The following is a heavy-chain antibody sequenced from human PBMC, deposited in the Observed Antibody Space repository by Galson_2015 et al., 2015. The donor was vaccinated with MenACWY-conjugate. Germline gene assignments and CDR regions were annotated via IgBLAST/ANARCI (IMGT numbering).Heavy chain of an antibody. J-gene: IGHJ3*01. CDR1: GDSVSSNNAA. CDR3: ARWGPSHTAYRPSTDQINDAFDV. CDR2: TYYRSKWYN. D-gene: IGHD2-21*01. Sequence: CAISGDSVSSNNAAWTWIRQSPSRGLEWLGRTYYRSKWYNDYAFSLKSRITVNPDTSKNQFSLQLNSVTPEDTAVYYCARWGPSHTAYRPSTDQINDAFDVWGQGTVVTVPS. V-gene: IGHV6-1*01.